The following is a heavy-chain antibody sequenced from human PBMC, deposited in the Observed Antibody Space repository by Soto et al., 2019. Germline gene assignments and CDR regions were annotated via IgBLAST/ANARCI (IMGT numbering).Heavy chain of an antibody. D-gene: IGHD6-6*01. Sequence: QVQLVQSGAEVKKPGSSVKVSCKASGGTFSSYAISWVRQAPGQGLEWMGGIIPIFGTANYAQKFQGRVTITADESTSTADMVLSSLRSEDTAVYYCGRVQRSSSWDEYYYYYGMDVWGQGTTVTVSS. CDR3: GRVQRSSSWDEYYYYYGMDV. V-gene: IGHV1-69*01. CDR1: GGTFSSYA. J-gene: IGHJ6*02. CDR2: IIPIFGTA.